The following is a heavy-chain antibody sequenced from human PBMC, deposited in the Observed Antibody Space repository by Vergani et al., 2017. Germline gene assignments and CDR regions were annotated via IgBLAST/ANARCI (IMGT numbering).Heavy chain of an antibody. D-gene: IGHD3-3*01. Sequence: QVQLQESGPGLVKPSQTLSLTCTVSGGSISSGSYYWSWIRQPAGKGLEWIGRIYTSGSTNYNPSLKSRVTISVDTSKNQFSLKLSSVTAADTAVYYCAKGDYDFWSGSPFLFDYWGQGTLVTVSS. V-gene: IGHV4-61*02. CDR1: GGSISSGSYY. CDR2: IYTSGST. CDR3: AKGDYDFWSGSPFLFDY. J-gene: IGHJ4*02.